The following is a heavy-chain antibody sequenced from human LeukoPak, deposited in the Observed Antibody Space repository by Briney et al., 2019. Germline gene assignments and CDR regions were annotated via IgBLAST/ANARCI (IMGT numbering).Heavy chain of an antibody. J-gene: IGHJ4*02. CDR3: ARHSGRFLFYFDY. CDR2: IYYSGST. CDR1: GGSISSSSYY. D-gene: IGHD1-26*01. Sequence: SGTQSLTCTVSGGSISSSSYYWGWIRQPPGKGLEWIGSIYYSGSTYYNPSLKSRVTISVDTSKDQFSLKLSSVTAADTAVYYCARHSGRFLFYFDYWGQGTLVTVSS. V-gene: IGHV4-39*01.